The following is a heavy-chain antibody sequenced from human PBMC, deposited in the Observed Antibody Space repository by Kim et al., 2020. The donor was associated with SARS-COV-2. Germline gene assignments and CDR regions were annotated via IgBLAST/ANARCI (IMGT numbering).Heavy chain of an antibody. V-gene: IGHV3-48*02. Sequence: YYADSARGRFTISRDNAKNSLYLQMNSLRDEDTAVYYCAITGYSNSWADYWGQGVLVIVSS. J-gene: IGHJ4*02. CDR3: AITGYSNSWADY. D-gene: IGHD6-13*01.